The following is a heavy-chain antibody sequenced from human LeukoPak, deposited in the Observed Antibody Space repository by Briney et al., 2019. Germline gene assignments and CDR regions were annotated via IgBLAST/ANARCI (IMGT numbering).Heavy chain of an antibody. D-gene: IGHD6-6*01. CDR3: AKAPGIAARPFDP. CDR2: ISYDGSNK. CDR1: GFTFSSYG. V-gene: IGHV3-30*18. J-gene: IGHJ5*02. Sequence: GGSLRLSCAASGFTFSSYGMHWVRQAPGKGLEWVAVISYDGSNKYYADSVKGRFTISRGNSKNTLYLQMNSLRAEDTAVYYCAKAPGIAARPFDPWGQGTLVTVSS.